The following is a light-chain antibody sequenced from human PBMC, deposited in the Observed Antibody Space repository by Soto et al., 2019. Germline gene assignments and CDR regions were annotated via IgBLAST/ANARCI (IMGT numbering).Light chain of an antibody. Sequence: QSALTQPPSASGSPGQSVTISCTGTSSDVGAYNYVSWYQQHAGKAPKLVIYEVTKRPSGVPDRFSGSKSANTASLTVSGLQADHEADYYCSSSAPSSTLVFGGGTKLTVL. V-gene: IGLV2-8*01. CDR1: SSDVGAYNY. J-gene: IGLJ3*02. CDR3: SSSAPSSTLV. CDR2: EVT.